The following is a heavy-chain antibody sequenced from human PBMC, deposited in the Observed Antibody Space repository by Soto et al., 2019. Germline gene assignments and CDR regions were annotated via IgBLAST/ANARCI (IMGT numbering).Heavy chain of an antibody. V-gene: IGHV1-46*01. D-gene: IGHD3-3*01. CDR3: ARDLGLTYYDFWSGYYGLAY. J-gene: IGHJ4*02. CDR2: INPSGGST. CDR1: GYTFTSYY. Sequence: GASVKVSCKASGYTFTSYYMHWARQAPGQGLEWMGIINPSGGSTSYAQKFQGRVTMTRDTSTSTVYMELSSLRSEDTAAYYCARDLGLTYYDFWSGYYGLAYWGQGTLVTVSS.